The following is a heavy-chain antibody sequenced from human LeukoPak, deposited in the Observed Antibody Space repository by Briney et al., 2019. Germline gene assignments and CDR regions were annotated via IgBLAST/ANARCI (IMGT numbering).Heavy chain of an antibody. Sequence: GASVKVSCKASGYTFTKYYMHCVRQAPGQGLEWMGIINPSGGSTSYAQKFQGRVTMTEDTSTDTAYMELSSLRSEDTAVYYCATVCDDILTGYYLGDSVWFDPWGQGTLVTVSS. CDR2: INPSGGST. J-gene: IGHJ5*02. CDR3: ATVCDDILTGYYLGDSVWFDP. CDR1: GYTFTKYY. V-gene: IGHV1-46*01. D-gene: IGHD3-9*01.